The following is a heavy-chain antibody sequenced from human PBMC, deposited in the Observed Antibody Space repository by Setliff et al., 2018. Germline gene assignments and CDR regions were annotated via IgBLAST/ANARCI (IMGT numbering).Heavy chain of an antibody. V-gene: IGHV4-61*02. J-gene: IGHJ4*02. CDR2: IYTSGST. CDR1: GGSISSGSYY. Sequence: SETLSLTCTVSGGSISSGSYYWSWSRQPAGKGLEWIGRIYTSGSTNYNPSLKSRVTISMDTSKNQFSLKVSSVTAADTAVYYCARSFSRREKFLLDYWGQGALVTVSS. CDR3: ARSFSRREKFLLDY.